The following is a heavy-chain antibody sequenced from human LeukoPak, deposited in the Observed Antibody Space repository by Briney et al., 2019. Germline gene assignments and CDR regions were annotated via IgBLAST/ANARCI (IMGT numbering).Heavy chain of an antibody. CDR3: ARDWGIVVVPAAIPFDY. J-gene: IGHJ4*02. V-gene: IGHV1-2*02. Sequence: ASVKVSCKASGYTFTGYYMHWVRQAPGHGLEWMGWINPNSGGTNYAQKFQGRVTMTRDTSISTAYMELSRLRSDDTAVYYCARDWGIVVVPAAIPFDYWGQGTLVTVSS. CDR1: GYTFTGYY. D-gene: IGHD2-2*01. CDR2: INPNSGGT.